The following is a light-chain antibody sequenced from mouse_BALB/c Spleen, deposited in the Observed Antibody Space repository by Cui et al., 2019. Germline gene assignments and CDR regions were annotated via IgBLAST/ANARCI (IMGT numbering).Light chain of an antibody. CDR3: HQYHRSPYT. V-gene: IGKV4-74*01. CDR2: STS. J-gene: IGKJ2*01. Sequence: QIVLTQSPAIMSASLGERVTMTCTASSSVSSSYLHWYQQKPGSSPKLWIYSTSNVASGVPARFSGSGSGTSYSLTISSMEAEDAATYYCHQYHRSPYTFGGGTKLEIK. CDR1: SSVSSSY.